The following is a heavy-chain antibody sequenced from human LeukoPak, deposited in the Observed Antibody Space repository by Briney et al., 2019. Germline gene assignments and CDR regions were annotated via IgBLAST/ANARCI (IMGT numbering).Heavy chain of an antibody. J-gene: IGHJ4*02. CDR3: ARRIAVAGKFQHYFDY. Sequence: SQTLSLTCTVSGGSISSGDYYWSWIRQPPGKGLELIGYIYYSGSTYYNPSLKSRVTISVDTSKNQFSLKLSSVTAADTAVYYCARRIAVAGKFQHYFDYWGQGTLVTVSS. CDR1: GGSISSGDYY. CDR2: IYYSGST. D-gene: IGHD6-19*01. V-gene: IGHV4-30-4*01.